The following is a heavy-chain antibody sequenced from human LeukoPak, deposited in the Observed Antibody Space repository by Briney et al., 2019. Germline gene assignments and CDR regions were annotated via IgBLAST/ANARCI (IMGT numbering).Heavy chain of an antibody. J-gene: IGHJ4*02. CDR2: IYYSGST. CDR1: GGSISSYY. D-gene: IGHD3-3*01. Sequence: SETLSLTCTVSGGSISSYYWSWIRQPPGKGLEWIGYIYYSGSTNYNPSLKSRATISVDTSKNQFPLKLSSVTAADTAVYYCARGGTIFGVVGDYWGQGTLVTVSS. V-gene: IGHV4-59*01. CDR3: ARGGTIFGVVGDY.